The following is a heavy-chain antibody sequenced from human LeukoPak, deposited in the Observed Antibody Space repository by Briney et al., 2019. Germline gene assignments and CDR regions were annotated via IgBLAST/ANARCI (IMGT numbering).Heavy chain of an antibody. CDR2: INPNSGDT. J-gene: IGHJ1*01. D-gene: IGHD3-22*01. V-gene: IGHV1-2*02. CDR1: GYSFTGNY. Sequence: ASVKVSCKASGYSFTGNYMHWVRQAPGQGLEWMGWINPNSGDTNFAQKFQGRVTMTRDTSISTVYMELSRLRSDDTAVFYCARGYHDSSDFEYFQHWGQGTLVTVSS. CDR3: ARGYHDSSDFEYFQH.